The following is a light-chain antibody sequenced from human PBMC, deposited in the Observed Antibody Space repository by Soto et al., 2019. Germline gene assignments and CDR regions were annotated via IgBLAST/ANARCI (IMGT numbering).Light chain of an antibody. CDR2: DDN. CDR1: RSNIGNNY. V-gene: IGLV1-51*01. CDR3: GTWDSNLSAGV. J-gene: IGLJ1*01. Sequence: QSALAQPPSVSATPGQKVTISYSGGRSNIGNNYVSWYQQVPGTAPQLLIYDDNKRPSGIPDRFSGSRSGTSATLGITGLQTGDEADYYCGTWDSNLSAGVFGTGTKVTVL.